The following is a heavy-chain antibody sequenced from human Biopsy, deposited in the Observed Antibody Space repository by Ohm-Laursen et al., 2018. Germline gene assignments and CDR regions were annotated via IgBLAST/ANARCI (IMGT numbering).Heavy chain of an antibody. D-gene: IGHD3-10*01. CDR1: GDTFTTSA. Sequence: SVKVSCKSSGDTFTTSAISWVRQVPGQGLDWMGRIIPILGTVDYGQNFQGRVTIRADTSTTFLELTSLRYDNTAVYYCASGDIGGIGLDVWGLGTTVTVSS. CDR2: IIPILGTV. CDR3: ASGDIGGIGLDV. V-gene: IGHV1-69*04. J-gene: IGHJ6*02.